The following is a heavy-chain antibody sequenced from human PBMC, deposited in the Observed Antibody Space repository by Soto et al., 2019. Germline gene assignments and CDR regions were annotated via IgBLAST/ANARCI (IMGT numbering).Heavy chain of an antibody. Sequence: SETLSLTCTVSGGSISSGGYYWSWIRQHPGKGLEWIGYIYYSGSTYYNPSLKSRVTISVDTSKNQFSLKLSSVTAADTAVYYCARSRGSSSYYFDYWGQGTLVTVSS. V-gene: IGHV4-31*03. D-gene: IGHD6-6*01. CDR3: ARSRGSSSYYFDY. CDR1: GGSISSGGYY. J-gene: IGHJ4*02. CDR2: IYYSGST.